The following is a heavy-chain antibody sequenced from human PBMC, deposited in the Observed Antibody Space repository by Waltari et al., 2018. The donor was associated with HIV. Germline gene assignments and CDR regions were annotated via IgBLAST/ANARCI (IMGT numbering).Heavy chain of an antibody. D-gene: IGHD1-1*01. J-gene: IGHJ4*02. Sequence: EVQLVQSGAEVKKPGATVKISCKVSGYTFTAYSMHLWQQAPVKGLGGMGLGDPEDGETIYAEKCQGRVTITADTSTDTAYMDLSSLRSEDTAVYYCATDLDGPGAVDYWGQGTLVTVSS. CDR1: GYTFTAYS. V-gene: IGHV1-69-2*01. CDR3: ATDLDGPGAVDY. CDR2: GDPEDGET.